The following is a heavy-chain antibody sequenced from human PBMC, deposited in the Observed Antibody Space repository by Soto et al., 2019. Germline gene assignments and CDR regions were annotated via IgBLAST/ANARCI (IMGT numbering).Heavy chain of an antibody. D-gene: IGHD5-12*01. CDR2: IYYSGST. CDR3: ARVRIYGYGLFYFDY. Sequence: SETLSLTCTVSGGSISSYYWSWIRQPPWKGLEWIGYIYYSGSTNYNPSLKSRVTISVDTSKNQFSLKLSSVTAADPAVYSCARVRIYGYGLFYFDYWGQGTLVTVSS. V-gene: IGHV4-59*01. CDR1: GGSISSYY. J-gene: IGHJ4*02.